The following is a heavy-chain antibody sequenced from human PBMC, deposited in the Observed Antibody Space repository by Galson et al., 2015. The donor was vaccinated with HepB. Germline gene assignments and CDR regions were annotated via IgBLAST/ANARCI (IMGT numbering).Heavy chain of an antibody. V-gene: IGHV3-23*01. CDR1: GFTFSSYA. CDR3: AKERGGGGRGAFDI. Sequence: SLRLSCAASGFTFSSYAMTWVRQAPGKGLEWVSSISGSGASTYYADSVKGRFTFSRDNSKNTLYLQMDRLRAEDTAVYYCAKERGGGGRGAFDIWGQGTMVTVSS. D-gene: IGHD3-10*01. CDR2: ISGSGAST. J-gene: IGHJ3*02.